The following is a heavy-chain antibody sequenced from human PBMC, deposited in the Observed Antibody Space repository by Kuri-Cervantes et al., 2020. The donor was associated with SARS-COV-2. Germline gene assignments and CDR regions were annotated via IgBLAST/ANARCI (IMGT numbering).Heavy chain of an antibody. D-gene: IGHD3-3*01. CDR2: ISSNGDST. V-gene: IGHV3-64*02. CDR1: GFTFSNYA. CDR3: ARVSRSGYFDY. Sequence: GGSLRLSCAASGFTFSNYAMYWVRQAPGKGLEYVSAISSNGDSTYYADSVKGRFTMSRDNSKNTLYLQMGSLRAEDMAVYYCARVSRSGYFDYWGQGTLVTVSS. J-gene: IGHJ4*02.